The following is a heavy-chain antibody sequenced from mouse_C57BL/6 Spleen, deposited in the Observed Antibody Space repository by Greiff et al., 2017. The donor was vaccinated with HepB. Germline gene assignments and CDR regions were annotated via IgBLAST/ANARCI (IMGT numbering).Heavy chain of an antibody. V-gene: IGHV14-2*01. CDR1: GFNIKDYY. J-gene: IGHJ1*03. CDR3: ARWDYGTLWYFDV. CDR2: IDPEDGET. Sequence: VHVKQSGAELVKPGASVKLSCTASGFNIKDYYMHWVKQRTEQGLEWIGRIDPEDGETKYAPKFQGKATITADTSSNTAYLQLSSLTSEDTAVYYCARWDYGTLWYFDVWGTGTTVTVSS. D-gene: IGHD1-1*01.